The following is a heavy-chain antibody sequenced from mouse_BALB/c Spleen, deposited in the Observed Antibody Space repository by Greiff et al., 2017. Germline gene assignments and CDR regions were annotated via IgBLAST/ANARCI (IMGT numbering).Heavy chain of an antibody. CDR1: GYSITSDYA. Sequence: EVKLQESGPGLVKPSQSLSLTCTVTGYSITSDYAWNWIRQFPGNKLEWMGYISYSGSTSYNPSLKSRISITRDTSKNQFFLQLNSVTTEDTATYYCARREAAMDYWGQGTSVTVSS. CDR2: ISYSGST. V-gene: IGHV3-2*02. CDR3: ARREAAMDY. J-gene: IGHJ4*01.